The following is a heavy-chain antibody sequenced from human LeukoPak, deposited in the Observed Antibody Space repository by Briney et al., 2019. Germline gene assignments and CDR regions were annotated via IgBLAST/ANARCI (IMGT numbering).Heavy chain of an antibody. Sequence: GESLEISLKGFGYSFTSYWIALVRPLPGKGLEWMGLIYPSNSDTKYSPSFQGKVTIPADKSISTAYLQWSNLKASDTAMYYCARRYTIFGVVTIDYWGQGTLVTVSS. CDR2: IYPSNSDT. J-gene: IGHJ4*02. D-gene: IGHD3-3*01. CDR3: ARRYTIFGVVTIDY. V-gene: IGHV5-51*01. CDR1: GYSFTSYW.